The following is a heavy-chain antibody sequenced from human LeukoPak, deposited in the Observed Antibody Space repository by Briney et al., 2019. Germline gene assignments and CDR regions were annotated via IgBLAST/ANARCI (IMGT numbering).Heavy chain of an antibody. J-gene: IGHJ6*02. D-gene: IGHD1-20*01. Sequence: SETLSLTCTVSGGSISSYYWSWIRQPPGKGLEWIGSIYYTGSPYYNPSLKSRVSISVDTSKNQFSLKLSSVTAADTAVYYCGRDTRGITQSHYYGMDVWGQGTTVTVSS. CDR3: GRDTRGITQSHYYGMDV. V-gene: IGHV4-59*12. CDR1: GGSISSYY. CDR2: IYYTGSP.